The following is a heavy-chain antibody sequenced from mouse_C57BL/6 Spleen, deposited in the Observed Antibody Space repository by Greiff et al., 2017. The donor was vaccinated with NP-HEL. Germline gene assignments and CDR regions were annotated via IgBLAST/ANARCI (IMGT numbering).Heavy chain of an antibody. D-gene: IGHD2-1*01. Sequence: DVQLQESVAELVRPGASVKLSCTASGFYIKNTYMHWVKQRPEQGLEWIGRIDPANGNTKYAPKFQGKATITADTSSNTAYLQLSSLTSEDTAIYYCAREELYGNYFDYWGQGTTLTVSS. CDR3: AREELYGNYFDY. V-gene: IGHV14-3*01. CDR1: GFYIKNTY. CDR2: IDPANGNT. J-gene: IGHJ2*01.